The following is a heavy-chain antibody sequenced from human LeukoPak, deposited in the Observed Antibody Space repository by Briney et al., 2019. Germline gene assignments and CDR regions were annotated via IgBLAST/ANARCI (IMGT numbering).Heavy chain of an antibody. CDR3: ARAGPSSSWHQFDY. J-gene: IGHJ4*02. CDR1: EFSVGSNY. CDR2: IYSGGST. V-gene: IGHV3-66*01. Sequence: GGSLRLSCAASEFSVGSNYMTWVRQAPGKGLEWVSLIYSGGSTYYADSVKGRFTISRDNSKNTLYLQMNRLRAEDTAVYYCARAGPSSSWHQFDYWGQGTLVTVSS. D-gene: IGHD6-13*01.